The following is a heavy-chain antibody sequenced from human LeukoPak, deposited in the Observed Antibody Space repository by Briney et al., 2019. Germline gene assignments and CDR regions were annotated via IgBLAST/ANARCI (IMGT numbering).Heavy chain of an antibody. CDR1: GGSMSSYY. CDR3: ATWGLGPSRLDY. V-gene: IGHV4-59*08. Sequence: PSETLSLTCTVSGGSMSSYYWSWIRQPAGKGLDWIGYIHSSGIANYNPSLKSRVTISMDTSKNQFSLKLSSVTAADTAVYYCATWGLGPSRLDYWGQGTLVTVSS. CDR2: IHSSGIA. J-gene: IGHJ4*02. D-gene: IGHD1-26*01.